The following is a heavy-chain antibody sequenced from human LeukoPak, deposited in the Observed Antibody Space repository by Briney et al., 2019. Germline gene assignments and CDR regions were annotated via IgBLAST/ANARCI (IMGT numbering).Heavy chain of an antibody. CDR1: GFTFSTYA. V-gene: IGHV3-23*01. CDR3: AKNRGAGSHYYHMNV. D-gene: IGHD1-26*01. Sequence: GGSLRLSCAASGFTFSTYAMSWVRQAAGKGLEWVSLISGSGGGTYYADSVKGRFTISRDNSKNTLYLQLNGLRVEDTAVYYCAKNRGAGSHYYHMNVWGKGTTVTVSS. CDR2: ISGSGGGT. J-gene: IGHJ6*03.